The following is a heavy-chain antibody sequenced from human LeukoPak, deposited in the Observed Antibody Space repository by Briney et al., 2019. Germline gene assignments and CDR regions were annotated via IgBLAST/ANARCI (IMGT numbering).Heavy chain of an antibody. CDR3: ARDLITGTTGS. Sequence: GGSLRLSCAASAFSFSNYNMNWVRQAPGKGLEWVSSIISSGSYIYYADSVKGRFTISRDNAKNSLYLQLNSLRAEDTAVYYCARDLITGTTGSWGQGTLVTVSS. D-gene: IGHD1-7*01. V-gene: IGHV3-21*01. CDR2: IISSGSYI. J-gene: IGHJ4*02. CDR1: AFSFSNYN.